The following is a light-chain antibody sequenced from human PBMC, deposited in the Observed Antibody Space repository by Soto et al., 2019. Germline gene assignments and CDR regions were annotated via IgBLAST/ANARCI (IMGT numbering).Light chain of an antibody. CDR2: TAS. CDR1: QGISSY. V-gene: IGKV1-9*01. J-gene: IGKJ1*01. CDR3: QQYYSYPWT. Sequence: DIQLTQSPSFLSASVGDRVTITCRASQGISSYLAWYQQKPGKAPKLLINTASTLQSGVPSRFSGSGSGTDFTLTISCLQSEDFATYYCQQYYSYPWTFGQGTKVDIK.